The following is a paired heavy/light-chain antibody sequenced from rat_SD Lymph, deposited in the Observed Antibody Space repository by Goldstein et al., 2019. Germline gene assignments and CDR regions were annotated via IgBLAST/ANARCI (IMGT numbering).Heavy chain of an antibody. CDR2: ISSSSGT. CDR3: ARGGPGFDY. CDR1: GFTFSSYG. J-gene: IGHJ2*01. D-gene: IGHD1-1*01. Sequence: AVQLVESGGGLVQPGKSLKLSCSASGFTFSSYGMHWIRQAPGKGLDWVAYISSSSGTVYADAVKERFTISRDNAKNTLYLQLNSLKSEDTAIYYCARGGPGFDYWGQGVMVTVSS. V-gene: IGHV5-62*01.
Light chain of an antibody. CDR1: QSLLSSGNQKNY. V-gene: IGKV8S6*01. J-gene: IGKJ5*01. CDR3: QQHYSYPPT. Sequence: DIVMTQSPSSLAVSAGETVTINCKSSQSLLSSGNQKNYLAWYQQKPGQSPKLLIYLASTRESGVPDRFIGSGSGTDFTLTISSVQAEDLAHYYCQQHYSYPPTFGSGTKLEIK. CDR2: LAS.